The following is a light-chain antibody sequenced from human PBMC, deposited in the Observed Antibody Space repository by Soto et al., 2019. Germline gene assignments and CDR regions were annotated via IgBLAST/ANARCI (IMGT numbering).Light chain of an antibody. Sequence: EIVLTQSPGTLSLSPGEGATLSCRASQSVYVNLAWYQQKPGQSPRLLIYGASTRSTDIPDRFSGSGSDAVFDLTISRLEPEDFAVYYCQQYSGSPFTFGPGTKVNIK. CDR2: GAS. J-gene: IGKJ3*01. CDR3: QQYSGSPFT. V-gene: IGKV3-20*01. CDR1: QSVYVN.